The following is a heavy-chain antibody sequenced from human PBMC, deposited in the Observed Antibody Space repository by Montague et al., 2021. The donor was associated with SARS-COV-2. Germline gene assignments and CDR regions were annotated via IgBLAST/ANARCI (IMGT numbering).Heavy chain of an antibody. CDR3: ARRGDYGGPRFDY. J-gene: IGHJ4*02. V-gene: IGHV4-39*01. Sequence: SETLSLTCTVSGGSVSSRSYYWGWIRQPPGKGLEWIGSICYSGSTHYNPSLKSRVTISVDTSKNQFSLKLSSVTAADTAVYYCARRGDYGGPRFDYWGQGTLVSVSS. D-gene: IGHD4-23*01. CDR2: ICYSGST. CDR1: GGSVSSRSYY.